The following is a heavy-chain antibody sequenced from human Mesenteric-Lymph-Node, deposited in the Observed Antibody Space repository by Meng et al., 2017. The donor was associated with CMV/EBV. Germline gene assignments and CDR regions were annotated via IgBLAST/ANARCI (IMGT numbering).Heavy chain of an antibody. V-gene: IGHV3-30-3*01. J-gene: IGHJ5*02. CDR2: ISYDGSNK. CDR1: TFSSYA. D-gene: IGHD2-15*01. CDR3: TRGCSGGSCYYSPNWFDP. Sequence: TFSSYAMDWVRQAPGKGLEWVAVISYDGSNKYYADSVKGRFTISRDNSKNTLYLQMNSLRAEDTAVYYCTRGCSGGSCYYSPNWFDPWGQGTLVTVSS.